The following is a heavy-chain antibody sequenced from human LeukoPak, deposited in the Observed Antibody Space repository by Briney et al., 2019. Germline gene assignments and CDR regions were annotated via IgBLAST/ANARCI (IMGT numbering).Heavy chain of an antibody. Sequence: GGSLRLSCAASGLTFSNYWMHSVRQAPGKGLVWVSSIKSNGRTTSYADSVKGRFTISRANAKNTLYLQMNSLRVEDTAVYYCARDGRLDGYNGIVDNWGQGTLVTVSS. CDR2: IKSNGRTT. CDR3: ARDGRLDGYNGIVDN. D-gene: IGHD5-24*01. CDR1: GLTFSNYW. V-gene: IGHV3-74*01. J-gene: IGHJ4*02.